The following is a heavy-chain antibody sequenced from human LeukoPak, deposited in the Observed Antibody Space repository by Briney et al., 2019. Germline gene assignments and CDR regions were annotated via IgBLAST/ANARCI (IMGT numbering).Heavy chain of an antibody. D-gene: IGHD3-10*01. V-gene: IGHV3-21*01. CDR2: ISTSSSYI. Sequence: GGSLRLSCAASGFTFSSYSMNWVRQAPGKGLEWVSSISTSSSYIYYADSVKGLFTISRDNAKNSRYLQMNSLRPEDTAVYYCARGGPSGDGSGIPGDYWGQGTLVTVSS. CDR3: ARGGPSGDGSGIPGDY. CDR1: GFTFSSYS. J-gene: IGHJ4*02.